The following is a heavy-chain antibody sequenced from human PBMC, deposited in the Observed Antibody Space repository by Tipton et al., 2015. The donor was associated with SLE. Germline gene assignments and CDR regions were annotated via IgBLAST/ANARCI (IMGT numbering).Heavy chain of an antibody. CDR3: ARDNDSSGYTLWYFDL. CDR2: IYYSGST. V-gene: IGHV4-59*11. J-gene: IGHJ2*01. CDR1: GGSISSHY. Sequence: TLSLTCTVSGGSISSHYWSWIRQPPGKGLEWIGYIYYSGSTNYNPSLKSRVTISVDTSKNQFSLKLSSVTAADTAVYYCARDNDSSGYTLWYFDLWGRGTLVTVSS. D-gene: IGHD3-22*01.